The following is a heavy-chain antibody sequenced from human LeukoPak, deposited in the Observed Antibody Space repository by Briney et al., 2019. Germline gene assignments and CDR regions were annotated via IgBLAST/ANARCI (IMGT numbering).Heavy chain of an antibody. CDR3: AADWEYYGSGSRGDY. CDR1: GFTFTSSA. CDR2: IVVGSGNT. V-gene: IGHV1-58*01. D-gene: IGHD3-10*01. Sequence: ASVKVSCKASGFTFTSSAAQWVRQARGQRLEWIGWIVVGSGNTNYAQKFQERVTITRDMSTSTAYMELSSLRSEDTAVYYCAADWEYYGSGSRGDYWGQGTLVTVSS. J-gene: IGHJ4*02.